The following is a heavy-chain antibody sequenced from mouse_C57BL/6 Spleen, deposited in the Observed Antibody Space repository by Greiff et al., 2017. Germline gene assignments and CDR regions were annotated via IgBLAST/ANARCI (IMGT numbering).Heavy chain of an antibody. Sequence: VQLQQSVAELVRPGASVKLSCTASGFNIKNTYMHWVKQRPEQGLAWIGRIDPANGNTKYAPKFQGKATITADTSSNTAYLQLSSLTSEDTAIYYCAPTDSSGYPGYAYWGQGTLVTVSA. D-gene: IGHD3-2*02. J-gene: IGHJ3*01. CDR3: APTDSSGYPGYAY. CDR2: IDPANGNT. CDR1: GFNIKNTY. V-gene: IGHV14-3*01.